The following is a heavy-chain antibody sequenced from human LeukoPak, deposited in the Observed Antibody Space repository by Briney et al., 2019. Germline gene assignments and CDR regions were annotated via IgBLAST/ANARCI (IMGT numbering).Heavy chain of an antibody. V-gene: IGHV3-33*06. J-gene: IGHJ4*02. Sequence: PGGSLRLSCAASQFTFSSYSMNWVRQAPGKGLEWVAVIWYDGSNKYYADSVKGRFTISRDNSKNTLYLQMNSLRVEDTAVYYCAKDSDTATVVDYWGQGTLVTVSS. CDR1: QFTFSSYS. CDR3: AKDSDTATVVDY. CDR2: IWYDGSNK. D-gene: IGHD5-18*01.